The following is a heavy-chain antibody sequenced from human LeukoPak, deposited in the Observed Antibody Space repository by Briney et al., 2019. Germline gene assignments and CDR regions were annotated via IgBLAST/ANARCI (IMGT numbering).Heavy chain of an antibody. CDR3: AWYCGSYYSCYY. J-gene: IGHJ4*02. CDR2: INSNSGNT. CDR1: GFTFGNYW. V-gene: IGHV3-21*01. D-gene: IGHD1-26*01. Sequence: AGGSLRLSCAASGFTFGNYWMHWVRQAPGKGLEWVSSINSNSGNTDYADSVKGRFTISRDNAKNSLYLQMNSLRAEDTALYYCAWYCGSYYSCYYGGRGTLVSVSS.